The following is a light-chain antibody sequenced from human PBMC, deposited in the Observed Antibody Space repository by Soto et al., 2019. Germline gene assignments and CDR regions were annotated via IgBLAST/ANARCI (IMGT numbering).Light chain of an antibody. CDR3: QQYGSSRT. CDR1: QSVSSSY. CDR2: GAS. Sequence: IVLTQSPGTLSLSPGKRATLSCRASQSVSSSYLAWYQQKPGQAPRLLVYGASSRATGIPDRFSGSGSGTDFTLTISRLEPEDFAVYYCQQYGSSRTFGQGTKVDIK. V-gene: IGKV3-20*01. J-gene: IGKJ1*01.